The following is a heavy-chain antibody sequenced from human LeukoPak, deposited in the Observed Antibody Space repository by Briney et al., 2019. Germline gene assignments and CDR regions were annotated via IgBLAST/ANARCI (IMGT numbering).Heavy chain of an antibody. CDR2: INPSGGST. D-gene: IGHD3-10*01. Sequence: ASVKVSCKASGYTFTSYYMHWVRQAPGQGLEWMGIINPSGGSTSYAQKFQGRVTITADKSTSTAYMELSSLRSEDTAVYYCARDIDYYGSGSYSYDAFDIWGQGTMVTVSS. CDR1: GYTFTSYY. CDR3: ARDIDYYGSGSYSYDAFDI. V-gene: IGHV1-46*01. J-gene: IGHJ3*02.